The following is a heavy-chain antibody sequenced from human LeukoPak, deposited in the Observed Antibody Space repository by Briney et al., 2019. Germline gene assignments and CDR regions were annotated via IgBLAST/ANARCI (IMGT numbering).Heavy chain of an antibody. CDR3: TRRDY. CDR1: GYTFTSYD. CDR2: INTNTGKP. V-gene: IGHV7-4-1*02. Sequence: ASVKVSCKASGYTFTSYDINWVRQAPGQGLEWMGWINTNTGKPSYAQGFTERFVFSLDTSVSTTYLQISSLKAEDSAIYYCTRRDYWGQGTLVTVSS. J-gene: IGHJ4*02.